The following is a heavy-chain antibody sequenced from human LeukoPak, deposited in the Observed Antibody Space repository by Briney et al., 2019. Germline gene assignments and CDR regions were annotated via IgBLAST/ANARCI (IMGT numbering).Heavy chain of an antibody. Sequence: ETLSLTCTVSGGSISSYYWSWIRQPAGKGLEWIGRIYTSGSTNYNPSLKSRVTMSVDTSKNQFSLKLSSVTAADTAVYYCARDSGDYYGSGKWVYYMDVWGKGTTVTISS. CDR3: ARDSGDYYGSGKWVYYMDV. J-gene: IGHJ6*03. CDR2: IYTSGST. CDR1: GGSISSYY. D-gene: IGHD3-10*01. V-gene: IGHV4-4*07.